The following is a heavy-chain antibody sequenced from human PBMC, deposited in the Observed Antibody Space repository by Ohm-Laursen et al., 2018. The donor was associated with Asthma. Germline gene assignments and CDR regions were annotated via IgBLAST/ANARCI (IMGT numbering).Heavy chain of an antibody. D-gene: IGHD2-21*02. J-gene: IGHJ3*02. CDR2: ITSDGGWT. CDR3: ARRDYSGGDPDAAFDI. Sequence: SLRLSCAAFGFTFSTFAMHWVRQAPGKGPEWVSIITSDGGWTSYADSVRGRFTISRDNSKNILYMQMNSLRAEDTAVYYCARRDYSGGDPDAAFDIWGQGTMVTVSS. CDR1: GFTFSTFA. V-gene: IGHV3-30-3*01.